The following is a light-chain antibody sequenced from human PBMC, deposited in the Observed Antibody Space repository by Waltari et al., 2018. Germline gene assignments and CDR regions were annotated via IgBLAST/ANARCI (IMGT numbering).Light chain of an antibody. CDR3: QQYYSTLPYT. Sequence: DIVMTQSPDSLAVSLGERATTNCKSSQSVLYSSNTKNYLTWYQQKPGQPPKLLIYWASTRESGVPDRFSGSGSGTDFTLTISSLQAEDVAVYYCQQYYSTLPYTFGQGTKLEIK. J-gene: IGKJ2*01. V-gene: IGKV4-1*01. CDR2: WAS. CDR1: QSVLYSSNTKNY.